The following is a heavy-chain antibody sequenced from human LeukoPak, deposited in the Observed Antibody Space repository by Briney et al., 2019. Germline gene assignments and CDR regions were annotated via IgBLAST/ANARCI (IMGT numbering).Heavy chain of an antibody. Sequence: PSETLSLTCTVSGGSIRSYYWNWIRQPAEKGLEWIGRIYTSGSTNYNPSLKSRVTMSVDTSKNQFSLKLSSVTAADTAVYYCARSLNYYDSRGYSFDYWGQGTLVTVSS. CDR2: IYTSGST. CDR1: GGSIRSYY. CDR3: ARSLNYYDSRGYSFDY. V-gene: IGHV4-4*07. J-gene: IGHJ4*02. D-gene: IGHD3-22*01.